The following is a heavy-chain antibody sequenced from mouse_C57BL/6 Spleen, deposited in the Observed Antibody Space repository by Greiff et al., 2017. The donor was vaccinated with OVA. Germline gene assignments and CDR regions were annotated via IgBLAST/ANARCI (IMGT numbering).Heavy chain of an antibody. V-gene: IGHV1-5*01. D-gene: IGHD2-4*01. CDR1: GYTFTSYW. J-gene: IGHJ4*01. CDR2: IYPGNSDT. CDR3: TRDYDYDEDAMDY. Sequence: VHVKQSGTVLARPGASVKMSCKTSGYTFTSYWMHWVKQRPGQGLEWIGAIYPGNSDTSYNQKFKGKAKLTAVTSASTAYMELSSLTNEDSAVYYCTRDYDYDEDAMDYWGQGTSVTVSS.